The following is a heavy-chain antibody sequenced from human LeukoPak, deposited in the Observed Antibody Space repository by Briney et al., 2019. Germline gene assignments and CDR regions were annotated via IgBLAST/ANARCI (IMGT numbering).Heavy chain of an antibody. J-gene: IGHJ5*02. Sequence: SETLSLTCTVSGGSISSYYWGWIRQPPGKGLEWIGYIYYSGSTNYNPSLKSRATISVDTSKNQFSLKLSSVTAADTAVYYCARVGQQWLVAGWFDPWGQGTLVTVSS. CDR2: IYYSGST. D-gene: IGHD6-19*01. V-gene: IGHV4-59*01. CDR1: GGSISSYY. CDR3: ARVGQQWLVAGWFDP.